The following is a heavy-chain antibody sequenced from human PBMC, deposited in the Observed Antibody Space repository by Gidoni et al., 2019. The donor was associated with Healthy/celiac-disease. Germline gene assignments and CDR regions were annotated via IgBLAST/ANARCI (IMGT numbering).Heavy chain of an antibody. CDR1: GGTFSSYA. J-gene: IGHJ4*02. V-gene: IGHV1-69*01. D-gene: IGHD2-15*01. CDR3: ARGVGYCSGGSCYSAYFDY. Sequence: QVQLVQSGAEVKKPGSSVKVSCKASGGTFSSYAISWVRQAPGQGLEWRGGIIPICGTANYAQKFQGRVTITADESTSTAYMELSSLRSEDTAVYYCARGVGYCSGGSCYSAYFDYWGQGTLVTVSS. CDR2: IIPICGTA.